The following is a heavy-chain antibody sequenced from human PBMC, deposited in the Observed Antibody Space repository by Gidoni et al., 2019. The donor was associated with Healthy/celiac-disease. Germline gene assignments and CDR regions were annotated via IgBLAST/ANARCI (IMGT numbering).Heavy chain of an antibody. CDR1: GLPFSSYA. CDR3: AKGPTFDWLPLNPNEYFQN. CDR2: ISGSGGST. D-gene: IGHD3-9*01. J-gene: IGHJ1*01. V-gene: IGHV3-23*01. Sequence: EVQLFESGGGWVQPGGSLRPSCASSGLPFSSYAMSWVRQAPGKGLGWVSAISGSGGSTYYADSVKGRFTISRDNSKNTLYLQMNSLRAEDTAVYYCAKGPTFDWLPLNPNEYFQNWGQGTLVTVSS.